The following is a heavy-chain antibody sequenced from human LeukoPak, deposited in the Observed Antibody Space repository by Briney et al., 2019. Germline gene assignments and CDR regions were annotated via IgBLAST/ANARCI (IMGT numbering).Heavy chain of an antibody. CDR3: ARADRLHGGPYLIGP. V-gene: IGHV1-2*02. CDR2: INPNSGGT. J-gene: IGHJ5*02. CDR1: GYSFTDYY. D-gene: IGHD2-21*01. Sequence: ASVKVSCKTSGYSFTDYYMHWVRQAPGQGLGWMGWINPNSGGTSSAQKFQGRVTMTRDTSITTVYMEVSWLTSDDTAIYYCARADRLHGGPYLIGPWGQGTLVTVSS.